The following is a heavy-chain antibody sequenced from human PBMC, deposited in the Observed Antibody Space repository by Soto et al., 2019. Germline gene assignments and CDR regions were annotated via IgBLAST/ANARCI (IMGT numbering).Heavy chain of an antibody. J-gene: IGHJ5*02. CDR1: GGSITSSSYY. V-gene: IGHV4-39*01. CDR3: ERPAVAPPTPRRNWFDP. Sequence: SETLSLTCTVSGGSITSSSYYWGWIRQPTGKGLEWIGSIDYSENTYYNPSLKSRVAMSVDTSKNQFYLKLSSLTAADTDVFYCERPAVAPPTPRRNWFDPWGQGTLVTVSS. CDR2: IDYSENT. D-gene: IGHD2-2*01.